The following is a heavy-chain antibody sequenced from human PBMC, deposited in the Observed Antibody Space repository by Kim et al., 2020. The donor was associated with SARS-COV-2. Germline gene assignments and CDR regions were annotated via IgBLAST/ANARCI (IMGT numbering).Heavy chain of an antibody. D-gene: IGHD1-1*01. CDR2: ISAYNGNT. J-gene: IGHJ6*02. CDR1: GYTFTSYG. CDR3: ATAGLAFSLERLAYYYYGMDV. Sequence: ASVKVSCKASGYTFTSYGISWVRQAPGQGLEWMGWISAYNGNTNYAQKLQGRVTMTTDTSTSTAYMELRSLRSDDTAVYYCATAGLAFSLERLAYYYYGMDVWGQGTTVTVSS. V-gene: IGHV1-18*01.